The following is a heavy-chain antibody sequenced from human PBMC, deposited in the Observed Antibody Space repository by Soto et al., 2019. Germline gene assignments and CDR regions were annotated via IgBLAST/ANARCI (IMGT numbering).Heavy chain of an antibody. D-gene: IGHD2-15*01. V-gene: IGHV1-46*01. CDR1: GYTFTSYY. J-gene: IGHJ6*02. CDR3: ARSWSDCSGGSCYSDYGMDV. Sequence: ASVKVSCKASGYTFTSYYMHWVRQAPGQGLEWMGIINPSGGSTSYAQKFQGRVTVTRDTSTSTVYMELSSLRSEDTAVYYCARSWSDCSGGSCYSDYGMDVWGQGTTVTVSS. CDR2: INPSGGST.